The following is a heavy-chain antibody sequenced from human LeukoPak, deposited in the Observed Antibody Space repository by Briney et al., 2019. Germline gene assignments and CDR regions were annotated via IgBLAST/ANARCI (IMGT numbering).Heavy chain of an antibody. CDR2: INWNGGST. CDR3: ARSGYYDSSAYFY. J-gene: IGHJ4*02. D-gene: IGHD3-22*01. CDR1: GFTFDDYG. Sequence: GGSLRLPCAASGFTFDDYGMSWVRQGPGKELEWVSGINWNGGSTGYADSVKGRFTISRDNGKNSLYLQMNSLRAEDTALYYCARSGYYDSSAYFYWGQGTLVTVSS. V-gene: IGHV3-20*04.